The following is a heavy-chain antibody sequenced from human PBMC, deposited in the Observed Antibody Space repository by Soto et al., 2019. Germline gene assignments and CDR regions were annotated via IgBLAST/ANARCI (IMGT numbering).Heavy chain of an antibody. CDR1: GGSISSGGYY. CDR3: ARSRYCSGGSCAKYYFDY. D-gene: IGHD2-15*01. Sequence: QVQLQESGPGLVKPSQTLSLTCTVSGGSISSGGYYWSWIRQHPGKGLEWIGYIYYSGSTYFNPSLKSRVTISVDTSKNQFSLKLSSVTAADTAVYYCARSRYCSGGSCAKYYFDYWGQGTLVTVSS. V-gene: IGHV4-31*03. J-gene: IGHJ4*02. CDR2: IYYSGST.